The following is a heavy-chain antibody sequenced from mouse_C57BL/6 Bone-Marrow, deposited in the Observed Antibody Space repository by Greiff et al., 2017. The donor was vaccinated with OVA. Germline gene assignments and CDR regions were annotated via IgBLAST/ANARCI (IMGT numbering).Heavy chain of an antibody. CDR1: GYTFTSYG. V-gene: IGHV1-81*01. CDR3: ARDYGSSYWFAY. CDR2: IYPRSGNT. Sequence: EQLVESGAELARPGASVKLSCKASGYTFTSYGISWVKQRTGQGLEWIGEIYPRSGNTYYNEKFKGKATLTADKSSSTAYMELRSLTSEDSAVYFCARDYGSSYWFAYWGQGTLVTVSA. J-gene: IGHJ3*01. D-gene: IGHD1-1*01.